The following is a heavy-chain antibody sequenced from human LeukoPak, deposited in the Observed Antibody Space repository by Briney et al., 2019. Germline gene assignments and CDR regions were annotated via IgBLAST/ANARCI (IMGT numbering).Heavy chain of an antibody. CDR3: ARDQGDYGDHRYFDY. Sequence: SETLSLTCTVSGGSISSYSWNWIRQPAGKGLEWIGRLYTRGSTTYNPSLKSRVTMSVDTSKKHFSLKRSSVTAADTAVYYCARDQGDYGDHRYFDYWGQGTLVTVSS. D-gene: IGHD4-17*01. CDR1: GGSISSYS. V-gene: IGHV4-4*07. CDR2: LYTRGST. J-gene: IGHJ4*02.